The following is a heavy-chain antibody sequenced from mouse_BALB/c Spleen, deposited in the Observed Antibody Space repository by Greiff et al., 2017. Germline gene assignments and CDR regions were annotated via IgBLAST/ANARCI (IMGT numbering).Heavy chain of an antibody. D-gene: IGHD2-3*01. V-gene: IGHV1-20*02. J-gene: IGHJ4*01. CDR3: ARGGGLLEAMDY. CDR2: INPYNGDT. CDR1: GYSFTGYF. Sequence: VTLKESGPELVKPGASVKISCKASGYSFTGYFMNWVMQSHGKSLEWIGRINPYNGDTFYNQKFKGKATLTVDKSSSTAHMELRSLASEDSAVYYCARGGGLLEAMDYWGQGTSVTVSS.